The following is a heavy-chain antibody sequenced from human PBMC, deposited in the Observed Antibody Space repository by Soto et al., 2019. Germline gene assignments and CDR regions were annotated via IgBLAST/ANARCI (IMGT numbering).Heavy chain of an antibody. J-gene: IGHJ6*04. CDR3: ARIHSSSSSVMDV. CDR1: GDSVSSNSAA. V-gene: IGHV6-1*01. D-gene: IGHD6-6*01. CDR2: TYYRSKWYI. Sequence: SESLSLTCAISGDSVSSNSAAWNWIRQSPSRGLEWLGSTYYRSKWYINYAVSVKSRITINPDTSKNQFSLQLNSVTPEDTAVYYCARIHSSSSSVMDVWGKGTTVTVSS.